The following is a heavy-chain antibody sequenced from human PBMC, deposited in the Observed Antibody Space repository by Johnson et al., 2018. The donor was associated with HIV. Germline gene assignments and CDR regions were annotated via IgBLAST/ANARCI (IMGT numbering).Heavy chain of an antibody. V-gene: IGHV3-30-3*01. D-gene: IGHD5-18*01. CDR3: ARGKAWIQSWDDAFDI. Sequence: QVQLVESGGGVVQPGRSLRLSCAASGFTFSTYAIHWVRQAPGKGLEWVAVISYDGTKKYYADSVTGRFTMSRDNSKNTIYLQTNSLRREDTAVYYCARGKAWIQSWDDAFDIWGQGTVVTVSS. CDR2: ISYDGTKK. J-gene: IGHJ3*02. CDR1: GFTFSTYA.